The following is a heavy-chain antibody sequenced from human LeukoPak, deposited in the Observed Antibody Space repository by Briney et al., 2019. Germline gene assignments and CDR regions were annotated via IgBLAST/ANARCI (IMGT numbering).Heavy chain of an antibody. J-gene: IGHJ5*02. V-gene: IGHV4-39*07. CDR1: GGSISSSSYY. CDR2: IYYSGST. CDR3: ARRAAARFDP. D-gene: IGHD2-15*01. Sequence: SETLSLTCTVPGGSISSSSYYWGWIRQPPGKGLEWIGSIYYSGSTYYNPSLKSRVTISVDTSKNQFSLKLSSVTAADTAVCYCARRAAARFDPWGQGTLVTVSS.